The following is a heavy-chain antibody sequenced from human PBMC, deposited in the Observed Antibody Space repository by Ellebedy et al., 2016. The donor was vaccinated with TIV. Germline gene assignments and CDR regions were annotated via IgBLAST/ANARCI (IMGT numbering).Heavy chain of an antibody. D-gene: IGHD3-9*01. CDR2: INNGGGST. CDR1: GFPFSNYA. J-gene: IGHJ4*02. V-gene: IGHV3-23*01. Sequence: GGSLRLXCAASGFPFSNYAMTWIRQAPGKGLEWVSSINNGGGSTYYSESVKGRFTISRDNSKTTLYLQMNSLRAEDTAVYYCAKTDWFAPCDYWGQGTLVTVSS. CDR3: AKTDWFAPCDY.